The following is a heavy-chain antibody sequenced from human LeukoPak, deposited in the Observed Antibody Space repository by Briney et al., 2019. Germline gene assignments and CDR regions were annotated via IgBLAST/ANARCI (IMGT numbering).Heavy chain of an antibody. J-gene: IGHJ4*02. CDR2: ISGSGGST. Sequence: GGSLRLSCAASGFTFNSYAMSWVRQAPGKGLEWVSAISGSGGSTYYADSVKGRFTISRDNSKNTLYLQMNSLRAEDTAIYYCGKKFGLPTTTERSLQYWGQGTLVNVSS. CDR3: GKKFGLPTTTERSLQY. CDR1: GFTFNSYA. V-gene: IGHV3-23*01. D-gene: IGHD1-1*01.